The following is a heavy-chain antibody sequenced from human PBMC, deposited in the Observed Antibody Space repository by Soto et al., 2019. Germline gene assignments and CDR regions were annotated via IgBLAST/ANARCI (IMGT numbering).Heavy chain of an antibody. CDR1: GFRFSAYW. D-gene: IGHD3-10*01. CDR2: INGDGSDA. J-gene: IGHJ4*01. Sequence: EVQLVESGGGFVQPGGSLRLSCAASGFRFSAYWIHWVRQDPGKGLLWISHINGDGSDATYADSVKGRFTISRDNAKNTVYLQMNSLSDDDTGVYYCARDSARTFDYWGQGTLVTVSS. V-gene: IGHV3-74*01. CDR3: ARDSARTFDY.